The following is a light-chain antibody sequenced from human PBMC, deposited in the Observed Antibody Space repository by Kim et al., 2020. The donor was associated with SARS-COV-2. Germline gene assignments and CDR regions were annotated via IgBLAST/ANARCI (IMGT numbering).Light chain of an antibody. CDR1: NMGTKS. J-gene: IGLJ3*02. V-gene: IGLV3-21*04. Sequence: PGKTATMTGGGSNMGTKSVQWYKQKPGPAPVLVIYYDSDRPSGIPERFSGSNSGDTATLTISRVEAGDEADYFCQVWDSSSHHWVFGGGTKVTVL. CDR2: YDS. CDR3: QVWDSSSHHWV.